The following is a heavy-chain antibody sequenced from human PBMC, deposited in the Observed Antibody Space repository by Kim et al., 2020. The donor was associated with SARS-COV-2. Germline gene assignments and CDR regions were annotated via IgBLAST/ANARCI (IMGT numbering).Heavy chain of an antibody. CDR1: GFTFSDYY. CDR2: ISSSGSTI. V-gene: IGHV3-11*01. J-gene: IGHJ4*02. CDR3: ARDFALVVDSSGYFFDY. Sequence: GGSLRLSCAASGFTFSDYYMSWIRQAPGKGLEWVSYISSSGSTIYYADSVKGRFTISRDNAKNSLYLQMNSLRAEDTAVYYCARDFALVVDSSGYFFDYWGQGTLVTVSS. D-gene: IGHD3-22*01.